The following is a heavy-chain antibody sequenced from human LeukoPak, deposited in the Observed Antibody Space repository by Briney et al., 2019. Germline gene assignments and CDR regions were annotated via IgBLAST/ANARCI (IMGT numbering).Heavy chain of an antibody. CDR1: GGTFSSYA. V-gene: IGHV1-69*05. J-gene: IGHJ4*02. CDR3: AITIGPDLGYCTNGVCYIFDY. D-gene: IGHD2-8*01. Sequence: ASVKVSCKASGGTFSSYAISWVRQAPGQGLQWMGGIIPIFGTANYAQKFQGRVTITTDESTSTAYMELSSLRSEDTAVYYCAITIGPDLGYCTNGVCYIFDYWGQGTLVTVSS. CDR2: IIPIFGTA.